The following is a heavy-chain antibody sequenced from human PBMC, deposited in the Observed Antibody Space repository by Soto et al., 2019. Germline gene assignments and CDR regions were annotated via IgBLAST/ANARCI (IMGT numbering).Heavy chain of an antibody. D-gene: IGHD3-10*01. J-gene: IGHJ6*02. CDR2: ISYDGSNK. V-gene: IGHV3-30-3*01. Sequence: QVQLVEPGGGVVQPGRSLRLSCAASGFTFSTYAMHWVRQAPGKGLEWVAVISYDGSNKYYADSVKGRFTISRDNSKNTLYLEMNSLRAEDAAVYYWARGPRSVRGVHYYYYGMDVWGQGTTVTVSS. CDR1: GFTFSTYA. CDR3: ARGPRSVRGVHYYYYGMDV.